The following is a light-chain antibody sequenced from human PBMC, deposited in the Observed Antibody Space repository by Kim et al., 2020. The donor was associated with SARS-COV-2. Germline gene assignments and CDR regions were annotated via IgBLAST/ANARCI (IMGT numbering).Light chain of an antibody. Sequence: PGQTASITCSGDKLGDKYACWYQQKPGQSPVLVIYQESKRPSGIPERFSGSNSGNTGTLTISGTQAMDEADYYCQAWDSSTADVVFGGGTQLTVL. CDR2: QES. CDR3: QAWDSSTADVV. V-gene: IGLV3-1*01. J-gene: IGLJ2*01. CDR1: KLGDKY.